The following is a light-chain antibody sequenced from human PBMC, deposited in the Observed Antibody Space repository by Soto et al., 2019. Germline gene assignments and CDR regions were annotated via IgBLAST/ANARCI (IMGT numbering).Light chain of an antibody. CDR2: AAS. CDR1: QGINNY. V-gene: IGKV1-27*01. J-gene: IGKJ1*01. CDR3: QQYHFAPDT. Sequence: DIQMTQSPSSLSASVGDRVTITCRASQGINNYLAWYQHKPGTIPNVLIYAASTLHSGVSSRFSGGTSGTDFTLTISSLQPEDVATYYCQQYHFAPDTFGQGTKVEIK.